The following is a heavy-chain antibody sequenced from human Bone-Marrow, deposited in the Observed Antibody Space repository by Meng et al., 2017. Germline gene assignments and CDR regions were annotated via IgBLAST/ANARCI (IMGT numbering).Heavy chain of an antibody. CDR2: ISYDGSNK. Sequence: GGSLRLSCAASGFTFSSYAMHWVRQAPGKGLEWVAVISYDGSNKYYADSVKGRFTISRDNSKNTLYLQMNSLRAEDTAVYYCARDLLSQTDYWGQGTRVTGYS. J-gene: IGHJ4*02. V-gene: IGHV3-30*07. D-gene: IGHD2-15*01. CDR3: ARDLLSQTDY. CDR1: GFTFSSYA.